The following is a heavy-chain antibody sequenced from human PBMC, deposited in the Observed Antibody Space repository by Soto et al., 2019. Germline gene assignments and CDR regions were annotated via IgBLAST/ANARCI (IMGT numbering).Heavy chain of an antibody. J-gene: IGHJ4*02. D-gene: IGHD5-12*01. CDR3: AHRSRGYAYYFDQ. CDR1: GFSLSTRGVG. CDR2: IFWDDDK. Sequence: QITLKESGPTLVKPTQTLTLTCSFSGFSLSTRGVGVGWIRQPPGKALEWLALIFWDDDKWYSPSLRSRLTLSEDNSKSPVVLTMTNMDPVDTATYYCAHRSRGYAYYFDQWGQGTLVTVSS. V-gene: IGHV2-5*02.